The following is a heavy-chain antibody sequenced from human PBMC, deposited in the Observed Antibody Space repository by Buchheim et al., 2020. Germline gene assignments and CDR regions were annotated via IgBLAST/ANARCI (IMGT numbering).Heavy chain of an antibody. D-gene: IGHD2-15*01. Sequence: EVPLLESGGGLVQPGGSLRLSCAASGFTFSSYAMSWVRQAPGKGLEWVSAISGSGGSTYYADSVKGRFTISRDNSKNTLYLQMNSLRAEDTAVYYCAKVPSLGYCSGGSCYTPFFDYWGQGTL. CDR2: ISGSGGST. J-gene: IGHJ4*02. V-gene: IGHV3-23*01. CDR1: GFTFSSYA. CDR3: AKVPSLGYCSGGSCYTPFFDY.